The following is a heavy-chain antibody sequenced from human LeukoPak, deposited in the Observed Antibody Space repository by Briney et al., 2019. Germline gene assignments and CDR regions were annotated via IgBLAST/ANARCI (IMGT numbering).Heavy chain of an antibody. CDR3: ANSLSGWGTYHYMDV. J-gene: IGHJ6*03. CDR1: GFTSSSYE. D-gene: IGHD6-19*01. Sequence: GGSLRLSCAASGFTSSSYEMNWVRHAPGKGREWVSYISITVIPIYYADSVKGGLPISGDNARNSRNLKMTSLRPEDTAVYYGANSLSGWGTYHYMDVWGKGTTVTISS. CDR2: ISITVIPI. V-gene: IGHV3-48*03.